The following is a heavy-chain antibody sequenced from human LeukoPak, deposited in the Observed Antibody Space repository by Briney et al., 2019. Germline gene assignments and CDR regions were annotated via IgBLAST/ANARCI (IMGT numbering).Heavy chain of an antibody. D-gene: IGHD4-17*01. CDR3: ARAVTTSFDY. J-gene: IGHJ4*02. CDR2: ISSSSSYI. Sequence: GGSLRLSCAATGFTFSSYSMNWVRQAPGKGLEWVSPISSSSSYIYYADSVKGRFTISRDNAKNSLYLQMNSLRAEDTAVYYCARAVTTSFDYWGQGTLVTVSS. V-gene: IGHV3-21*01. CDR1: GFTFSSYS.